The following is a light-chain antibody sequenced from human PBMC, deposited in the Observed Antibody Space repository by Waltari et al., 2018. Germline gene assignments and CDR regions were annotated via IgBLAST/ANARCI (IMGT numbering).Light chain of an antibody. CDR3: MQTLQTPCT. J-gene: IGKJ2*02. V-gene: IGKV2-28*01. CDR2: LGS. CDR1: QSLLHNDGYSS. Sequence: DIVMPQSPLSLPVTPGEPASISCRSSQSLLHNDGYSSLNWYLQKPGQSPLLLIYLGSHRASGVPDRFSGSGSGTDFTLKISRVEAEDVGVYYCMQTLQTPCTFGQGTKLEI.